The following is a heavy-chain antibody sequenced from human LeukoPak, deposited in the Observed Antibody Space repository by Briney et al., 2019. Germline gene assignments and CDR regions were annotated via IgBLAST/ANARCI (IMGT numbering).Heavy chain of an antibody. J-gene: IGHJ4*02. CDR3: ARLNEDDYTLDY. V-gene: IGHV4-4*09. CDR1: GVSIRDTFYY. D-gene: IGHD4-11*01. Sequence: PSETLSLTCTVSGVSIRDTFYYWGWIRQPPGKGLEWIGYIYTSGSTNYNPSLKSRVTISVDTSKNQFSLKLSSVTAADTAVYYCARLNEDDYTLDYWGQGTLVTVSS. CDR2: IYTSGST.